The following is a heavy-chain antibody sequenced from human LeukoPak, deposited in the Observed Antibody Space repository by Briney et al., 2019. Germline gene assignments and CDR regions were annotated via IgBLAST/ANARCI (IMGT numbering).Heavy chain of an antibody. J-gene: IGHJ4*02. D-gene: IGHD6-19*01. V-gene: IGHV1-8*01. CDR3: ARGRGSSSGWRRFDY. CDR2: MNPNSGNT. Sequence: ASVKVSCKASGYAFTNYDINWVRQATGQGLEWMGWMNPNSGNTGCAQKFQGRVTMTRNTSISTAYMELSSLKAEDTAVYYCARGRGSSSGWRRFDYWGQGSLVTVSS. CDR1: GYAFTNYD.